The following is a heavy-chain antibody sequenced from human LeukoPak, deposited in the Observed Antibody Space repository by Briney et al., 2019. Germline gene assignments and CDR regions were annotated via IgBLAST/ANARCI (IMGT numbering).Heavy chain of an antibody. CDR3: ARSYRYSGWKYFDY. Sequence: GGSLRLSCAASGFTFNKYSFHWVRQAPGKGLEWVAVISDDGNNKYYVDSVKGRFTISRDNSKNTLYLQMNGLRTEDTAMYFCARSYRYSGWKYFDYWGQGTLVTVPS. CDR2: ISDDGNNK. J-gene: IGHJ4*02. V-gene: IGHV3-30-3*01. CDR1: GFTFNKYS. D-gene: IGHD5-12*01.